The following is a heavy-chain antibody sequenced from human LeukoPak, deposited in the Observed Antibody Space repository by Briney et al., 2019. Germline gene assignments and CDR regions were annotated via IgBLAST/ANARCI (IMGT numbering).Heavy chain of an antibody. CDR3: ARDSGRDGINDY. J-gene: IGHJ4*02. CDR2: ISGSGGST. D-gene: IGHD5-24*01. Sequence: GGSLRLSCAASGFTFSSYGMSWVRQAPGKGLEWVSAISGSGGSTYYADSVKGRFTISRDNSKNTLYLQMNSLRAEDTAVYYGARDSGRDGINDYGGQGTLVTVAS. CDR1: GFTFSSYG. V-gene: IGHV3-23*01.